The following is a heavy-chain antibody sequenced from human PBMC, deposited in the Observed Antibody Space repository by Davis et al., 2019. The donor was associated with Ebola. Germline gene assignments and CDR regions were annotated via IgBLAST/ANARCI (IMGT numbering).Heavy chain of an antibody. V-gene: IGHV3-30-3*01. CDR2: ISYDGSNK. CDR3: ARGGDIVVVVAATGLDY. CDR1: GFTFSSYA. J-gene: IGHJ4*02. D-gene: IGHD2-15*01. Sequence: SLKISCAASGFTFSSYAMHWVRQAPGKGLEWVAVISYDGSNKYYADSVKGRFTISRDNSKNTLYLQMNSLRAEDTAVYYCARGGDIVVVVAATGLDYWGQGTLVTVSS.